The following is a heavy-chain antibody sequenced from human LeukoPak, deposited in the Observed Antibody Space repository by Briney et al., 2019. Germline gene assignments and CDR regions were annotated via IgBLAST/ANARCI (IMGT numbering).Heavy chain of an antibody. CDR3: ARDCSGGSGRRNFDY. CDR1: GGSISSYY. CDR2: IYYSGST. D-gene: IGHD3-10*01. Sequence: SETLSLTCTVSGGSISSYYWSWIRQPPGKGLEWIGYIYYSGSTNYNPSLKSRVTISVDTSKNQFSLKLSSVTAADTAVYYCARDCSGGSGRRNFDYWGQGTLVTVSS. J-gene: IGHJ4*02. V-gene: IGHV4-59*12.